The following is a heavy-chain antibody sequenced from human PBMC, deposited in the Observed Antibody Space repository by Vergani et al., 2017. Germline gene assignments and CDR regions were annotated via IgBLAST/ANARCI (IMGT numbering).Heavy chain of an antibody. J-gene: IGHJ6*02. V-gene: IGHV4-34*01. CDR3: ASDSRSGSYYYYYYGMDV. Sequence: QVQLQQWGAGLLKPSETLSLTCAVYGGSFSGYYWSWIRQPPGKGLEWIGEINHSGSTNYNPSLKSRVTISVDTSKNQFSLKLSSVTAADTAVYYCASDSRSGSYYYYYYGMDVWGQGTTVTVSS. CDR2: INHSGST. CDR1: GGSFSGYY. D-gene: IGHD3-3*01.